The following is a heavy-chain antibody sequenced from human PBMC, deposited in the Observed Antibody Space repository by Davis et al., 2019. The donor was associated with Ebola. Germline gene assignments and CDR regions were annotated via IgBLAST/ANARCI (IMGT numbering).Heavy chain of an antibody. D-gene: IGHD3-16*01. CDR3: ARGLITFGGAYYFDY. V-gene: IGHV4-34*01. CDR1: GGSFSDYY. CDR2: INPSGST. Sequence: SETLSLTCAVYGGSFSDYYWSWIRQPPEKGLDWIGEINPSGSTNYNPSLKIRVTISVDTSKNQFSLKLSSVTAADTAVYYCARGLITFGGAYYFDYWGQGTLVTVSS. J-gene: IGHJ4*02.